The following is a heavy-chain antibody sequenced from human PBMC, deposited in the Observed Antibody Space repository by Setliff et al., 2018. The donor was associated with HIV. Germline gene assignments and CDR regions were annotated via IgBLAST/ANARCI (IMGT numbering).Heavy chain of an antibody. CDR1: GYSFRSYL. V-gene: IGHV5-51*01. D-gene: IGHD3-22*01. J-gene: IGHJ4*02. Sequence: PGGSLKISCQGSGYSFRSYLIGWVRPSPGEGLEWMGIIHPGDSDVKYSPSFQAPVTISADKSINTPVSTAYLQISSLKAEDIAVYYCASDGYYYDSSGHLAYYFDYWGQGTLVTVSS. CDR3: ASDGYYYDSSGHLAYYFDY. CDR2: IHPGDSDV.